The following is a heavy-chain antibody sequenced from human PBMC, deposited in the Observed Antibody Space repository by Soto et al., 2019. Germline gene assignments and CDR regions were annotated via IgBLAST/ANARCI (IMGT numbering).Heavy chain of an antibody. D-gene: IGHD3-3*01. V-gene: IGHV1-8*01. Sequence: QVQLVQSGAEVKKPGASVKVSCKASGYTFTSYDINWVRQATGQGLEWMGWMNPNSGNTGYAQKFQGRVTRTRNTSIGTAYMELSSLRSEDTAVYYCARGNLFDYYYGMDVWGQGTTVTVSS. CDR2: MNPNSGNT. J-gene: IGHJ6*02. CDR1: GYTFTSYD. CDR3: ARGNLFDYYYGMDV.